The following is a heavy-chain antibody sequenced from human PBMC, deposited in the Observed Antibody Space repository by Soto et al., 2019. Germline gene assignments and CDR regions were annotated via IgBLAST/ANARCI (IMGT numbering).Heavy chain of an antibody. CDR1: GYSISSGYY. CDR2: IYHGGST. CDR3: AKDGGYSGPGGFDY. J-gene: IGHJ4*02. V-gene: IGHV4-38-2*02. Sequence: SETLSLTCAVSGYSISSGYYWGWLRQPPGKGLEWIGSIYHGGSTYYNPSLNSRVTLSIDMTNNHVSLILNSVTAADTAVYYCAKDGGYSGPGGFDYWGQGTLVTVSS. D-gene: IGHD5-12*01.